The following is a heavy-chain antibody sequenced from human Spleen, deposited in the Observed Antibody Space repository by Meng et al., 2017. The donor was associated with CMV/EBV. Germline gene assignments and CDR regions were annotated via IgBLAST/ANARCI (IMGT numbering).Heavy chain of an antibody. J-gene: IGHJ6*02. D-gene: IGHD2-2*01. CDR3: ARTIVVVPADAPAMDV. V-gene: IGHV3-21*01. Sequence: GESLKISCAASGFTFSNYNMNWVRQAPGKGLEWVSSITSSSDYMYYADSVKGRFTISRDNAKNSLYLQMNSLRVEDTAVYYCARTIVVVPADAPAMDVWGQGTTVTVSS. CDR1: GFTFSNYN. CDR2: ITSSSDYM.